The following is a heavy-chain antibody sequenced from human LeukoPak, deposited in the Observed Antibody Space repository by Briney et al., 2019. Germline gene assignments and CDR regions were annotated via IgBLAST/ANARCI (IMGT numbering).Heavy chain of an antibody. D-gene: IGHD2-15*01. V-gene: IGHV3-48*02. J-gene: IGHJ4*02. Sequence: PGGSLRLSCAASGFTFSRYSMNGVRQAPGKGLEWVSYITSSSSTIYYADSVKGRFTISRDNAKNSLYLQMNSLRDEDTAVYYCARDILGRSMKRDYWGQGTLVTVSS. CDR1: GFTFSRYS. CDR3: ARDILGRSMKRDY. CDR2: ITSSSSTI.